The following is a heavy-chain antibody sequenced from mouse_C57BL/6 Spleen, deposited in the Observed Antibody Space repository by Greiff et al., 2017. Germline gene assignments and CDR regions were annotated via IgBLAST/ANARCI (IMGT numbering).Heavy chain of an antibody. CDR2: INPNNGGT. D-gene: IGHD1-1*01. J-gene: IGHJ1*03. V-gene: IGHV1-18*01. CDR3: ARRTYGSSYWYFDV. Sequence: VQLQQSGPELVKPGASVKIPCKASGYTFTDYNMDWVKQSHGKSLEWIGDINPNNGGTIYNQKFKGKATLTVDKSSSPAYMELRSLTSEDTAVYYCARRTYGSSYWYFDVWGTGTTVTVSS. CDR1: GYTFTDYN.